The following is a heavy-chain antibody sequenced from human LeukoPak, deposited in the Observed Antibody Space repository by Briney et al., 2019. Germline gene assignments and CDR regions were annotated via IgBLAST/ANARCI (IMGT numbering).Heavy chain of an antibody. Sequence: ASVKVSCKASGGTFSSYAISWVRQAPGQGLEWMGGIIPIFGTANYAQKFQGRVTITADKSTSTAYMELSSLRSEDTAVYYCARGEDYYDSSGSATYFDYWGQGTLVTVSS. CDR1: GGTFSSYA. CDR2: IIPIFGTA. J-gene: IGHJ4*02. CDR3: ARGEDYYDSSGSATYFDY. V-gene: IGHV1-69*06. D-gene: IGHD3-22*01.